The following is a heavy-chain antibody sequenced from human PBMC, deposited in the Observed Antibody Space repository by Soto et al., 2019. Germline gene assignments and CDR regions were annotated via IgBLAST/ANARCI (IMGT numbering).Heavy chain of an antibody. J-gene: IGHJ4*02. CDR1: GFIFSTYS. CDR3: ARDYYKYYDSSGYYRSPAY. D-gene: IGHD3-22*01. CDR2: ISYDGSDK. V-gene: IGHV3-30*03. Sequence: GGSLRLSCAASGFIFSTYSMHLVRQAPGKGLEWVALISYDGSDKDYADSVKGRFTISRDNSRNTLFLQMNSLRAEDTAVYYCARDYYKYYDSSGYYRSPAYWGQGTLVTVPQ.